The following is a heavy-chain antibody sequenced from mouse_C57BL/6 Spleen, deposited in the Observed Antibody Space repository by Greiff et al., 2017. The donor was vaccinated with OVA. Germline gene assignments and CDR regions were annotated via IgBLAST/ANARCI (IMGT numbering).Heavy chain of an antibody. CDR3: AVFYDYDGGPYAMDY. CDR1: GYTFTDYY. V-gene: IGHV1-76*01. Sequence: QVHVKQSGAELVRPGASVKLSCKASGYTFTDYYINWVKQRPGQGLEWIARIYPGSGNTYYNEKFKGKATLTAEKSSSTAYMQLSSLTSEDSAVYFCAVFYDYDGGPYAMDYWGQGTSVTVSS. CDR2: IYPGSGNT. D-gene: IGHD2-4*01. J-gene: IGHJ4*01.